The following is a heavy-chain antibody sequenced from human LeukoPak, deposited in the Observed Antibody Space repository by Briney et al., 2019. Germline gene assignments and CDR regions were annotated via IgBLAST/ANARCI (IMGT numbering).Heavy chain of an antibody. Sequence: GGPLRLSCAASGFTFSTYNMNWVRQVPGKGLEWVSYISSSGSTKYYADSVKGRFTISRDNVKNSLFLQMNSLSDEDTAVYYCARDFLTGYFDYWGQGTLVTVSS. D-gene: IGHD3-9*01. CDR2: ISSSGSTK. CDR1: GFTFSTYN. V-gene: IGHV3-48*02. CDR3: ARDFLTGYFDY. J-gene: IGHJ4*02.